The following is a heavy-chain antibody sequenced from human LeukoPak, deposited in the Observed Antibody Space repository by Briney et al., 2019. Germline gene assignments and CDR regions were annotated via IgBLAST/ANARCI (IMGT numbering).Heavy chain of an antibody. CDR1: GGPISSYY. Sequence: PSETLSLTCIVSGGPISSYYWSWIRQPPGKGLEWIGYIYYTGNTNYNPSLKSRVTISVDTSKNQLSLKLTSLTAADTAVYYCASAPRRSFETWGPGTMVTVSS. J-gene: IGHJ3*02. V-gene: IGHV4-59*01. CDR3: ASAPRRSFET. CDR2: IYYTGNT.